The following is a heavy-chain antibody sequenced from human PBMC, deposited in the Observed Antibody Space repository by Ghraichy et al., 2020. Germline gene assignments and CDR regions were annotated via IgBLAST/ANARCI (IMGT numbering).Heavy chain of an antibody. V-gene: IGHV3-48*02. CDR2: ISDGSGAI. CDR3: ARGPPHTY. Sequence: GGSLRLSCAASGFTFSSYNMNWVRQAPGKGLQWLSYISDGSGAIYYADSVKGRFTISTDNAKNSVYLQMNSLRDEDTAVYYCARGPPHTYWGQGTLVTVSS. CDR1: GFTFSSYN. J-gene: IGHJ1*01.